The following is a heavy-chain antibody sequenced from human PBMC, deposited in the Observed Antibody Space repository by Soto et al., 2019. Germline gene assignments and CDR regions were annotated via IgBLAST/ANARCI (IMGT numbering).Heavy chain of an antibody. V-gene: IGHV1-18*01. Sequence: ASVKVSCKASGYTFTSYGISWVRQAPGQGLEWMGWISAYNGNTNYAQKLQGRVTMTTDTSTSTAYMELRSLRSDDTAVYYCATFKYYDILTDDFDIWGRGTMVTVSS. CDR3: ATFKYYDILTDDFDI. CDR2: ISAYNGNT. CDR1: GYTFTSYG. D-gene: IGHD3-9*01. J-gene: IGHJ3*02.